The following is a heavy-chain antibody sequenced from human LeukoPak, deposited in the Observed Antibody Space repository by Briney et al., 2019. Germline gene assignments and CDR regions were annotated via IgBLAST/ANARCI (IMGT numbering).Heavy chain of an antibody. V-gene: IGHV1-18*01. CDR1: GYTFTTYG. Sequence: GASVKVSCKASGYTFTTYGISWVRQAPGQGLAWIGWISPYNGNTIYAHNLQGRVTMTTDTSTSTAYMELRSLTSDDTAVYYCARDPGIYYYDSSGRFDYWGPGTLVTVSS. CDR3: ARDPGIYYYDSSGRFDY. CDR2: ISPYNGNT. J-gene: IGHJ4*02. D-gene: IGHD3-22*01.